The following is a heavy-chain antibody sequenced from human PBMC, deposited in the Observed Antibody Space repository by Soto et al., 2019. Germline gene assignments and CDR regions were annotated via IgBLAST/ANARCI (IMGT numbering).Heavy chain of an antibody. CDR1: GFTFSSYS. CDR3: ARESSGSYYIRFEP. CDR2: ICYDGSNK. D-gene: IGHD3-10*01. Sequence: PGGSLRLSCAASGFTFSSYSMNWVRQAPGKGLEWVAVICYDGSNKYYADSVKGRFTISRDNSKNTLYLQMNSLRAEDTAVYYCARESSGSYYIRFEPWGQGTLVTVSS. J-gene: IGHJ5*02. V-gene: IGHV3-33*08.